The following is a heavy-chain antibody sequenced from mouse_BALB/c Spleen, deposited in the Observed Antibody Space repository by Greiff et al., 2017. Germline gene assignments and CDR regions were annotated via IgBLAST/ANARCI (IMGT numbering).Heavy chain of an antibody. Sequence: EVMLVESGGGLVKPGGSLKLSCAASGFTFSSYAMSWVRQTPEKRLEWVATISSGGSYTYYPDSVKGRFTISRDNAKNTLYLQMSSLRSEDTAMYYCARRGYGSSYFDDWGQGTTLTVSS. CDR3: ARRGYGSSYFDD. CDR2: ISSGGSYT. D-gene: IGHD1-1*01. J-gene: IGHJ2*01. CDR1: GFTFSSYA. V-gene: IGHV5-9-1*01.